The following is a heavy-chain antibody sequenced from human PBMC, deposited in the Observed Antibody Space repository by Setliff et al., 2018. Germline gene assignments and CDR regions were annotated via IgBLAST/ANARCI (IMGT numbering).Heavy chain of an antibody. CDR1: GYPFIEHY. CDR3: ARGGGSYRAGNSRPTYWFDP. D-gene: IGHD2-21*01. CDR2: IRPNGGGT. V-gene: IGHV1-2*02. Sequence: ASVKVSCKTSGYPFIEHYVNWVRQAPGQGLEWMGWIRPNGGGTHYAQKFQGRVTMTRDTANSTVYMDLSSLTSDDTAIYYCARGGGSYRAGNSRPTYWFDPWGQGTRVTVSS. J-gene: IGHJ5*02.